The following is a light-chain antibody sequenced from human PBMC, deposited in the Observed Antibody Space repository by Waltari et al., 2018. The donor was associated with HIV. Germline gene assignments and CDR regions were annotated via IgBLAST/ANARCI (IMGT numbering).Light chain of an antibody. CDR2: NVK. V-gene: IGLV2-14*03. Sequence: QPALTQPASVSGSPGKSITISCTGTSGDVGGHTFVSWYQKHPGKAPKLIIYNVKSRPSGVSIRFSGSRSANTVSLTISGLQAEDEADYFCSSYTSSGPRYVLFGGGTRLTVL. J-gene: IGLJ2*01. CDR1: SGDVGGHTF. CDR3: SSYTSSGPRYVL.